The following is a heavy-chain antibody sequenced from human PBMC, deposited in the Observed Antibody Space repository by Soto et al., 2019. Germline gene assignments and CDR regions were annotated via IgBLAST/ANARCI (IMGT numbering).Heavy chain of an antibody. Sequence: QVQLVQSGAEVKKPGASVKVSCKASGYTFTSYAMHWVRQAPGQRLEWMGWINAGNGNTKYSQKFQGRVTITRDTSXXTADMELSSLRSEDTAVYYCARDPCGGDCWNWFDPWGQGTLVTVSS. D-gene: IGHD2-21*02. V-gene: IGHV1-3*01. CDR1: GYTFTSYA. CDR2: INAGNGNT. CDR3: ARDPCGGDCWNWFDP. J-gene: IGHJ5*02.